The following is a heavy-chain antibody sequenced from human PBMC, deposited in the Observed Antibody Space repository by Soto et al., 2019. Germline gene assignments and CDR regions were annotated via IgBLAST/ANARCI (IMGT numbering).Heavy chain of an antibody. CDR2: INHSGST. J-gene: IGHJ4*02. D-gene: IGHD5-18*01. CDR1: GGSFSGYY. Sequence: SETLSLTCAVYGGSFSGYYWSWIRQPPGKGLEWIGEINHSGSTNYNPSLKSRVTISVDTSKNQFSLKLSSVTAADTAVYYCAREWRGRHSYGPRYYFDYWGQGTLVTVSS. CDR3: AREWRGRHSYGPRYYFDY. V-gene: IGHV4-34*01.